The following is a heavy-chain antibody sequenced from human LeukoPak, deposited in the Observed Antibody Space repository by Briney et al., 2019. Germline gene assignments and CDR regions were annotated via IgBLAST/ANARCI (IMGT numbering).Heavy chain of an antibody. V-gene: IGHV4-39*01. CDR2: IYYSGST. Sequence: SETLSLTCTVSGGSLSSSSYYWGWIRQPPGKGLEWIGSIYYSGSTYYNPSLKSRVTISVDTSKNQFSLKLSSVTAADTAVYYCATDIAAAGTAFDIWGQGTMVTVSS. J-gene: IGHJ3*02. CDR3: ATDIAAAGTAFDI. CDR1: GGSLSSSSYY. D-gene: IGHD6-13*01.